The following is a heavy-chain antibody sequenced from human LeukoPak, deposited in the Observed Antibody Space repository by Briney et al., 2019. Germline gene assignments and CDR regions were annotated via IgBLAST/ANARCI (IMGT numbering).Heavy chain of an antibody. D-gene: IGHD5-18*01. Sequence: PGGSLRLSCAASGFTFSSYEMNWVRQAPGKGLEYVSAISSYGGSTYYANSVKGRFTISRDNSKNTLYLQMGSLRAEDMGVYYCARDQGYSRDGYYYAMDVWGQGTTVTVSS. CDR2: ISSYGGST. CDR3: ARDQGYSRDGYYYAMDV. CDR1: GFTFSSYE. J-gene: IGHJ6*02. V-gene: IGHV3-64*01.